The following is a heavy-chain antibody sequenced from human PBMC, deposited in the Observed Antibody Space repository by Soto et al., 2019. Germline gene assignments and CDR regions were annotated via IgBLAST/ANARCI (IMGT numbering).Heavy chain of an antibody. CDR2: ISAYNGNT. CDR3: ARDPYYDYVWGSYRPNNWFDP. D-gene: IGHD3-16*02. V-gene: IGHV1-18*01. Sequence: QVQLVQSGAEVKKPGASVKVSCKASGYTFTSYGISWVRQAPGQGLEWMGWISAYNGNTNYAQKLQGRVTMTTDTSTSTAYMELRILRSDDTAVYYCARDPYYDYVWGSYRPNNWFDPWGQGTLVTVSS. J-gene: IGHJ5*02. CDR1: GYTFTSYG.